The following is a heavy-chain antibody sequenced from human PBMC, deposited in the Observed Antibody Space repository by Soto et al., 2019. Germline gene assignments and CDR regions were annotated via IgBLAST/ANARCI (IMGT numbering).Heavy chain of an antibody. D-gene: IGHD3-3*01. Sequence: GGSLRLSCAASGFTFSSYGMHWFRQAPGKGLEWVAVISSDGSNKYYADSVNCRFTISRDNSNNTLYLQMNSLRAEHTAVYYCPRTRYGFLEWLFDSFDVGGRGTMVTVS. CDR3: PRTRYGFLEWLFDSFDV. V-gene: IGHV3-30*03. CDR1: GFTFSSYG. CDR2: ISSDGSNK. J-gene: IGHJ3*01.